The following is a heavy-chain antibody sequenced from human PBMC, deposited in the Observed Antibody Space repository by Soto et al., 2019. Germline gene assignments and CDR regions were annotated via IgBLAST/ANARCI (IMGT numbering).Heavy chain of an antibody. Sequence: QVQLVQSGAEVKKPGASVKVSCKASGYSFTGYFMHWVRQVPGQGLEWMGWTNPKSGVTKYPQKFQGRGTMTRDTSISTAYMELPRLRSDDTAVYYCARAHVRLQLGSSDYWGQGTLVTVSS. V-gene: IGHV1-2*02. CDR3: ARAHVRLQLGSSDY. CDR1: GYSFTGYF. CDR2: TNPKSGVT. J-gene: IGHJ4*02. D-gene: IGHD6-25*01.